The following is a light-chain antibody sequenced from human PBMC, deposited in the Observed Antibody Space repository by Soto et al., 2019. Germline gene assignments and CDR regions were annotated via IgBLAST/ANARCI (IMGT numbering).Light chain of an antibody. J-gene: IGKJ4*01. V-gene: IGKV3-20*01. Sequence: EILMTQSPDTLSVSPGESATLSCRASQSVRSNLAWYQQKPGQAPRLLIFDASSRATGIPDRFSGGGSGTDFTLTITRLEPEDFAVYHCQQYGSSPLTFGGGTKVGIK. CDR3: QQYGSSPLT. CDR2: DAS. CDR1: QSVRSN.